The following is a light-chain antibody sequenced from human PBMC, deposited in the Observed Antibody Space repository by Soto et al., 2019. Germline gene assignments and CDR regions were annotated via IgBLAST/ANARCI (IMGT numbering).Light chain of an antibody. CDR2: DVT. CDR1: SSDVGGYNF. CDR3: SSYTSIITPGVV. V-gene: IGLV2-14*01. J-gene: IGLJ2*01. Sequence: QSALTQPASVSGSPGQSITISCIGTSSDVGGYNFVSWYQQHPGKAPRLMIYDVTNRPSGVSNRFSGSKSGNTASLTISGLQGEDEADYYCSSYTSIITPGVVFGGGTKLTVL.